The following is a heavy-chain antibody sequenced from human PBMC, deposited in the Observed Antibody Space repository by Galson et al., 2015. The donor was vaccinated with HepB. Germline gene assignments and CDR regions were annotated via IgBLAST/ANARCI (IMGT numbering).Heavy chain of an antibody. Sequence: SVKVSCKASGYTFTSYYMHWVRQAPGQGLEWMGIINPSGGSTSYAQKFQGRVTMTRDTSTSTVYMELSSLRSEDTAVYYCAREGDYGDYAGYYYYMDVWGKGTTVTVSS. CDR2: INPSGGST. CDR1: GYTFTSYY. V-gene: IGHV1-46*03. CDR3: AREGDYGDYAGYYYYMDV. D-gene: IGHD4-17*01. J-gene: IGHJ6*03.